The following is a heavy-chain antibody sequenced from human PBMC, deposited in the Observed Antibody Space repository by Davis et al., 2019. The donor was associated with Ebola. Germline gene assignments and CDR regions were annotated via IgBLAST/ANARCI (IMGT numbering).Heavy chain of an antibody. Sequence: MPSETLSLTCAVSGGSISSSNWWSWVRQPPGKGLEWMGEIYHSGSTNYNPSLKSRVTISVDKSKNQFSLKLSSVTAADTAVYYCARDSGIAAAGHRPFDYWGQGTLVTVSS. V-gene: IGHV4-4*02. CDR3: ARDSGIAAAGHRPFDY. CDR1: GGSISSSNW. CDR2: IYHSGST. J-gene: IGHJ4*02. D-gene: IGHD6-13*01.